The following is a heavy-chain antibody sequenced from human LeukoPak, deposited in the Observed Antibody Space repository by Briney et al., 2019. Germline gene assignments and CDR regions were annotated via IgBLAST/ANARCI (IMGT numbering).Heavy chain of an antibody. CDR2: INTNTGNP. CDR1: GYTFTSYA. Sequence: ASVKVSCKASGYTFTSYAMNWVRQAPGQGLEWMGWINTNTGNPTYAQGFTGRFVFSLDTSVSTAYLQISSLKAEDTAVYYCARKFCSGGSCYYGIDYWGQGTLVTVSS. V-gene: IGHV7-4-1*02. CDR3: ARKFCSGGSCYYGIDY. D-gene: IGHD2-15*01. J-gene: IGHJ4*02.